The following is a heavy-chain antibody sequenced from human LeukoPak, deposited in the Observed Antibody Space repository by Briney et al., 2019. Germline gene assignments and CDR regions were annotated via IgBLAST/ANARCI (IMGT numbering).Heavy chain of an antibody. V-gene: IGHV3-73*01. D-gene: IGHD1-26*01. CDR1: GFTFSGSA. CDR3: TRDSGTYNWFDP. Sequence: GGSLRLACAASGFTFSGSAIHWVRQSSGKGLEWVGQIDKKDKGYATATAYAASVKGRFTISRDDSINTAYLQMKSPKTEDTALYYCTRDSGTYNWFDPWGQGTLVTVSS. J-gene: IGHJ5*02. CDR2: IDKKDKGYATAT.